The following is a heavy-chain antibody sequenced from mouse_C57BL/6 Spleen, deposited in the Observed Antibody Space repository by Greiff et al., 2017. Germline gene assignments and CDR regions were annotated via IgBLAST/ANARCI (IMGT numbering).Heavy chain of an antibody. CDR1: GYTFTSYW. V-gene: IGHV1-52*01. CDR2: IDPSDSET. D-gene: IGHD1-1*01. Sequence: QVQLQQPGAELVRPGSSVKLSCKASGYTFTSYWMHWVKQRPIQGLEWIGNIDPSDSETHYNQKFKDKATLTVDKSSSTAYMQLSSLTSEDSAVYYCARGVYGNHFDYWGQGTTLTVSS. CDR3: ARGVYGNHFDY. J-gene: IGHJ2*01.